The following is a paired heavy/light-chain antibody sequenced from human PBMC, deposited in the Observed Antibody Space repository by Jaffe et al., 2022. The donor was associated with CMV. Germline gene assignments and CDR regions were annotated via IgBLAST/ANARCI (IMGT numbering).Heavy chain of an antibody. J-gene: IGHJ4*02. CDR1: GFTFSSYA. CDR3: AKDQDVLLWFGEGDHYFDY. D-gene: IGHD3-10*01. Sequence: EVQLLESGGGLVQPGGSLRLSCAASGFTFSSYAMSWVRQAPGKGLEWVSAISGSGGSTYYADSVKGRFTISRDNSKNTLYLQMNSLRAEDTAVYYCAKDQDVLLWFGEGDHYFDYWGQGTLVTVSS. CDR2: ISGSGGST. V-gene: IGHV3-23*01.
Light chain of an antibody. CDR2: WAS. J-gene: IGKJ1*01. CDR3: QQYYRTGT. Sequence: DIVMTQSPDSLAVSLGERATINCKSSQSVLYSSNNKNYLAWYQQKPGQPPKLLIYWASTRESGVPDRFSGSGSGTDFTLTISSLQAEDVAVYYCQQYYRTGTFGQGTKVEIK. V-gene: IGKV4-1*01. CDR1: QSVLYSSNNKNY.